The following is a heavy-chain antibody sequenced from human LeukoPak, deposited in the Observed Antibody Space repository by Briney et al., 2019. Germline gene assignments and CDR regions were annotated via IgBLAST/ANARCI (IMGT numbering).Heavy chain of an antibody. V-gene: IGHV4-59*01. CDR2: IYYSGST. J-gene: IGHJ6*03. D-gene: IGHD5-18*01. CDR3: ARVGGYSYGPQYYYYYYYYMDV. Sequence: SETLSLTCAVYGGSFSGYYWSWIRQPPGKGLEWIGYIYYSGSTNYNPSLKSRVTISVDTSKNQFSLKLSSVTAADTAVYYCARVGGYSYGPQYYYYYYYYMDVWGKGTTVTVSS. CDR1: GGSFSGYY.